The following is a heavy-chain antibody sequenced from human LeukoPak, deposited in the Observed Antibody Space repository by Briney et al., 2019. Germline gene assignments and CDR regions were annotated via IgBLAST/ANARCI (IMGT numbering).Heavy chain of an antibody. CDR2: ISYDGSNK. CDR3: ASWFWSTSSSPDPIDY. Sequence: HPGRSLRLSCAASGFTFSSYAMHWVRQAPGKGLEWVAVISYDGSNKYYADSVKGRFTISRDNAKNSLYLQMNSLRAEDTAVYYCASWFWSTSSSPDPIDYWAREPWSPSPQ. D-gene: IGHD6-13*01. CDR1: GFTFSSYA. V-gene: IGHV3-30-3*01. J-gene: IGHJ4*02.